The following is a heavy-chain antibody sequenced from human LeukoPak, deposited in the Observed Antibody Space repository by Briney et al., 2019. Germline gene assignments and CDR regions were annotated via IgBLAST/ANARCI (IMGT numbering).Heavy chain of an antibody. D-gene: IGHD3-10*01. CDR1: GGTFSSYA. CDR3: AGRDGSGTYRDY. CDR2: TIPIFGTA. J-gene: IGHJ4*02. Sequence: GASVKVSCKASGGTFSSYAISWVRQAPGQGLEWMGGTIPIFGTANYAQKFQGRVTITADESTSTAYMELSSLRSEDTPVYYCAGRDGSGTYRDYWGQGTLVTVSS. V-gene: IGHV1-69*13.